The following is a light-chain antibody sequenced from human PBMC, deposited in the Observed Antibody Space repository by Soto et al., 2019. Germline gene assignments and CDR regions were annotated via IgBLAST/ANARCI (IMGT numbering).Light chain of an antibody. J-gene: IGKJ1*01. Sequence: IVLTHSPGTLSLSPGERATLSCRASQIVNNNYLAWYQQKPGQAPRLVIYAASSRATGVPDRFSGSGSGTDFTLTISRXEPEDFAVYYCQQYARAPLTFGQGTKVDIK. V-gene: IGKV3-20*01. CDR1: QIVNNNY. CDR2: AAS. CDR3: QQYARAPLT.